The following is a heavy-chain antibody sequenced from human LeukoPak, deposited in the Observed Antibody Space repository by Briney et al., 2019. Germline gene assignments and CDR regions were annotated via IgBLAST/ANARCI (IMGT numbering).Heavy chain of an antibody. V-gene: IGHV1-2*02. J-gene: IGHJ5*02. CDR1: GYKFTDNY. CDR2: INPNSGDT. CDR3: ARGRGYYDTGASAS. D-gene: IGHD3-22*01. Sequence: ASVKVSCTASGYKFTDNYLHWVRQAPGQGLEWLPWINPNSGDTKFEQKFQGRLTMTRDTSISTAYLELTGLISDDTAVYYCARGRGYYDTGASASWGQGTLVTVSS.